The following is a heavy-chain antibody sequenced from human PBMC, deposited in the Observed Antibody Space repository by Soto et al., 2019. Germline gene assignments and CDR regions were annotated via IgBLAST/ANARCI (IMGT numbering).Heavy chain of an antibody. CDR2: IHHSGST. V-gene: IGHV4-30-2*01. Sequence: QLQLQESGSGLVKPSQTLSLTCAVSGGSISSGGYSWSWIRQPPGKGLEWIGYIHHSGSTYYNPSHKSRVTKSVDRSGTQFSLKLTSVTAADPAVYYGARAGVWGAVAADYWGQGTLVTVSS. CDR3: ARAGVWGAVAADY. J-gene: IGHJ4*02. CDR1: GGSISSGGYS. D-gene: IGHD6-19*01.